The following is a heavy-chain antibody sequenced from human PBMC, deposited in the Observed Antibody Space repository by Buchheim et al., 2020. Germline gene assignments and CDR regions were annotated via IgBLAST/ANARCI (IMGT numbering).Heavy chain of an antibody. Sequence: EVQLVESGGGLVQPGGSLRLSCAASGFTFSSYWMSWVRQAPGKGLEWVANIKHDGSEKYYVDSVKGRFTISRDNAKKALSLQMNSLRAEDTAVYYCAREKRNDEVYYLDYWGQGTL. D-gene: IGHD1-1*01. CDR3: AREKRNDEVYYLDY. CDR1: GFTFSSYW. J-gene: IGHJ4*02. V-gene: IGHV3-7*01. CDR2: IKHDGSEK.